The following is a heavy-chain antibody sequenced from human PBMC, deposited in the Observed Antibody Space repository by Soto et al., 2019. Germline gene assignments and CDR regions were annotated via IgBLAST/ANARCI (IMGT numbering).Heavy chain of an antibody. CDR1: GFTFSNYW. J-gene: IGHJ5*02. CDR3: VRLEMA. Sequence: GGSLRLSCAASGFTFSNYWLHWVRQAPGKGLVWVSRIKNDGSSTDYADSVKGRFTIFRDNAKNTLYLQMNSLRDEDTAVYYCVRLEMAWGQGTLVTVSS. V-gene: IGHV3-74*01. CDR2: IKNDGSST.